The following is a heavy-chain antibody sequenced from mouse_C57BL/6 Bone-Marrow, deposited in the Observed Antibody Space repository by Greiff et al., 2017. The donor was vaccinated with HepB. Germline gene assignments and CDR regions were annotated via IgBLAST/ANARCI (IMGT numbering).Heavy chain of an antibody. Sequence: QVQLQQSGAELVMPGASVKLSCKASGYTFTSYWMHWVKQRPGQGLEWIGEIDPSDSYTNYNQKFKGKSTLTVDKSSSTAYMQLSSLTSEDSAVYYCARYPYYYGNYNWYFDVWGTGTTVTVSS. CDR1: GYTFTSYW. CDR3: ARYPYYYGNYNWYFDV. D-gene: IGHD2-1*01. CDR2: IDPSDSYT. J-gene: IGHJ1*03. V-gene: IGHV1-69*01.